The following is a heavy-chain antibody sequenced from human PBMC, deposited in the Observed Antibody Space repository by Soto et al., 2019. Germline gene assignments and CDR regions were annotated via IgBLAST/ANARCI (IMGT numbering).Heavy chain of an antibody. CDR1: GDSIRSYY. Sequence: KPSETLSLTCTVSGDSIRSYYWSWIRQPPGKGLEWIGYISYTGSTHYNPSLKSRVTISADTSKNQFSLKLSSVTTADTALYYCAREGVAAPYYYYGMDVWGQGSTVTAP. CDR3: AREGVAAPYYYYGMDV. J-gene: IGHJ6*02. D-gene: IGHD2-15*01. V-gene: IGHV4-59*01. CDR2: ISYTGST.